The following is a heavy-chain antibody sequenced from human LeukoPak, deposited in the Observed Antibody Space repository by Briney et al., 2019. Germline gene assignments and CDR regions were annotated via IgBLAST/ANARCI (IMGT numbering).Heavy chain of an antibody. CDR1: GGSIRNYY. CDR2: IYSSGST. Sequence: SETLSLTCTVPGGSIRNYYWTWIRQPPGKGLEWIGYIYSSGSTGYNPPLGGRVTISLDMSKNQFSLRLTSVTAADTAMYYCARSVGWSYELDPWGQGTLVTVSS. D-gene: IGHD6-19*01. J-gene: IGHJ5*02. CDR3: ARSVGWSYELDP. V-gene: IGHV4-59*01.